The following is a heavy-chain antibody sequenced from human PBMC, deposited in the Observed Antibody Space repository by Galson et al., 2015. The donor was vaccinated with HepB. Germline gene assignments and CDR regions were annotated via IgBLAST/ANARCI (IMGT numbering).Heavy chain of an antibody. J-gene: IGHJ6*02. CDR1: GLTFSSYW. V-gene: IGHV3-7*03. Sequence: SLRLSCAASGLTFSSYWMSWVRQAPGKGLEWVANIKLDGSEKYYVDSVKGRFTISRDNAKNSLYLQMNSLRAEDTAVYYCARATKRPTGYYDFWSGQTDYYYYYGMDVWGQGTTVTVSS. CDR3: ARATKRPTGYYDFWSGQTDYYYYYGMDV. CDR2: IKLDGSEK. D-gene: IGHD3-3*01.